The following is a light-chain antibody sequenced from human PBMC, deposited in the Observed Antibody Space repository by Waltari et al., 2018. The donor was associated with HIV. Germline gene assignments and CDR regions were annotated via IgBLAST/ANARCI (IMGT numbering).Light chain of an antibody. CDR1: QSVTSSF. CDR2: GAS. J-gene: IGKJ4*01. V-gene: IGKV3-20*01. CDR3: QQYGSSPLT. Sequence: EIVLTKTPATLPCSPGSRATLPCRSSQSVTSSFLSWYQQKPGQAPRLLIYGASSRATGIPDRFSGGGSGTDVTLTISRLEPEDFAVYYCQQYGSSPLTFGGGTKVDIK.